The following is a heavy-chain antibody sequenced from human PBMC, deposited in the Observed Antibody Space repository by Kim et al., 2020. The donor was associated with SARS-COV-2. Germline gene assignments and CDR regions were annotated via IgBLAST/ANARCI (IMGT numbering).Heavy chain of an antibody. J-gene: IGHJ6*02. CDR3: AREPGSYSAYYYYGMDV. Sequence: SETLSLTCTVSGGSISSGGYYWSWIRQHPGKGLEWIGYIYYSGSTYYNPSLKSRVTISVDTSKNQFSLKLSSVTAADTAVYYCAREPGSYSAYYYYGMDVWGQGTTVTVSS. CDR2: IYYSGST. CDR1: GGSISSGGYY. D-gene: IGHD3-10*01. V-gene: IGHV4-31*03.